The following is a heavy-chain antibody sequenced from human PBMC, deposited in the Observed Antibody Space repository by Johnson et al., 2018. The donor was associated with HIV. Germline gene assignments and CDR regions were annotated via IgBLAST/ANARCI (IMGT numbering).Heavy chain of an antibody. CDR3: ARDAVISSGWYNVDAFDI. J-gene: IGHJ3*02. CDR2: IKQDGSEK. CDR1: GFTFSSYW. V-gene: IGHV3-7*03. Sequence: VQLVESGGGLVQPGGSLRLSCAASGFTFSSYWMSWVRQAPGKGLEWVANIKQDGSEKYYVDSVKGRFTISRDNAKNSLYLQMNTLRAEDTAVYYRARDAVISSGWYNVDAFDIWGQGTMVTVSS. D-gene: IGHD6-19*01.